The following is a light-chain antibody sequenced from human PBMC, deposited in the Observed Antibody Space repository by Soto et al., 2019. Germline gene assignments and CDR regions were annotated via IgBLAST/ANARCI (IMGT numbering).Light chain of an antibody. CDR1: QSISDY. CDR2: AAS. J-gene: IGKJ2*01. V-gene: IGKV1-39*01. Sequence: DIQMTQSPSSLSASVGDRVTITCRASQSISDYLNWYQQKVGKAPKLLIYAASTLQSGVPSRFSGSGSGSEFTLTINSLQPEDFATYYCQQTYTTPQTFGQGTKLEIK. CDR3: QQTYTTPQT.